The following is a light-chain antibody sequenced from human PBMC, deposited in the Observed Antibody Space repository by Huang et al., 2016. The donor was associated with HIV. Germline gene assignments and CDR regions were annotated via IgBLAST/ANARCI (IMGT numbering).Light chain of an antibody. J-gene: IGKJ1*01. CDR3: QQYLASPG. CDR1: QSLLDKFTGKNP. V-gene: IGKV4-1*01. Sequence: DIVLTQTPDSLAVSLGERATINCKSSQSLLDKFTGKNPLAWYQQRPGQSPKVFISWASTREAGVPDRFSGSASGTDFTLTINSLQSDDVAVYYCQQYLASPGFGRGT. CDR2: WAS.